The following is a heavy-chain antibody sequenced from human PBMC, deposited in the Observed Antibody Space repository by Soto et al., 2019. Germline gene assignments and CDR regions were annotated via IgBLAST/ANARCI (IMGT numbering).Heavy chain of an antibody. CDR1: GFSLSSSGVA. Sequence: QITLKESGPTLVKPTQTLTLTCSFSGFSLSSSGVAVGWIRQPPGKALEWLALIYWNGIERYSPSLKSRLTITKDTSKNQVVLTMTNMDPVDSATYFCAHGDPLDFHYWGQGTLVTVSP. J-gene: IGHJ4*02. CDR2: IYWNGIE. V-gene: IGHV2-5*01. CDR3: AHGDPLDFHY. D-gene: IGHD3-10*01.